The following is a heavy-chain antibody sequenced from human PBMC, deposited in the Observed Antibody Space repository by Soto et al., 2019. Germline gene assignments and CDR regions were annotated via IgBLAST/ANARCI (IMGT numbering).Heavy chain of an antibody. CDR1: GYTFSTYA. V-gene: IGHV3-64*01. D-gene: IGHD5-12*01. J-gene: IGHJ4*02. CDR2: INSNGGST. CDR3: AGGPGYSGYDALDY. Sequence: EVQLVESGGGLVQPGGSLRLSCAASGYTFSTYAMHWVRQAPGKGLEYVSVINSNGGSTFYANSVKGRVTISRDNSKNTLYLQMGRVRVEDTGFYYCAGGPGYSGYDALDYWGQGTLVTVSS.